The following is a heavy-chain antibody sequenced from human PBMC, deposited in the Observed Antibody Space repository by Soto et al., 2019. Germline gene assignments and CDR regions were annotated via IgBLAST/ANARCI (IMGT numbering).Heavy chain of an antibody. D-gene: IGHD3-9*01. V-gene: IGHV4-30-4*01. CDR2: IFSSGTT. J-gene: IGHJ6*02. CDR1: GDSISSGNKY. Sequence: SETLSLTCIVSGDSISSGNKYWSWIRQPPGKGLEWLGYIFSSGTTYHNPSLTSRLSMSLDTSQNQFSLKLNSVTDADTAVYFCARVPSPFDYYYAMDVLGQGTSVTVSS. CDR3: ARVPSPFDYYYAMDV.